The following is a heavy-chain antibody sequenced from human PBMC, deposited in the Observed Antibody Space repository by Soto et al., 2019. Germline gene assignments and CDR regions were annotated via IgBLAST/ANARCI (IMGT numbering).Heavy chain of an antibody. CDR1: GGSISGGGYS. CDR3: AAAGYCYDRSGYNYFQE. Sequence: TFTRGFTVSGGSISGGGYSWSWIRQPPGKGLEWIGYIYHSGSTYYNPSLKSRVTISVDGSQNQFSLTLSSVTAADTAGYYCAAAGYCYDRSGYNYFQEGRQGTL. J-gene: IGHJ1*01. V-gene: IGHV4-30-2*01. CDR2: IYHSGST. D-gene: IGHD3-22*01.